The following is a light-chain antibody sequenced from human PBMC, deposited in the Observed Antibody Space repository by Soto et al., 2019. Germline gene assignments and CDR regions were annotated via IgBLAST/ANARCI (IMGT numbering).Light chain of an antibody. Sequence: SVLTQPASVSGSPGQSITISCTGTSSDVGGYNYVSWYQQHPGKAPKLMIYEVSNRPSGVSNRFSGSKSGNTASLTISGLQAEDEADYYCNSYTISSTYVFGTGTKVTVL. V-gene: IGLV2-14*01. CDR2: EVS. CDR1: SSDVGGYNY. J-gene: IGLJ1*01. CDR3: NSYTISSTYV.